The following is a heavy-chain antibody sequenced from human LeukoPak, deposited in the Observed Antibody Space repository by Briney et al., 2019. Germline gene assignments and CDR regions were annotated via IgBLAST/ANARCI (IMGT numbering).Heavy chain of an antibody. Sequence: GGSLRLSCAASGFTFSSYWMHWVRQAPGKGLVWVSRINSDGSSTSYADSLKGRFTISRDNAKNSLYLQMNGLRAEDTAVYYCASQHYYDSSGYQKLWGQGTLVTVSS. D-gene: IGHD3-22*01. CDR2: INSDGSST. J-gene: IGHJ4*02. V-gene: IGHV3-74*01. CDR1: GFTFSSYW. CDR3: ASQHYYDSSGYQKL.